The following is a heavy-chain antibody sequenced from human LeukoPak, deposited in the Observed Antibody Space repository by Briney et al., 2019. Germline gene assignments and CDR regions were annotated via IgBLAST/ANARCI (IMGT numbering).Heavy chain of an antibody. CDR1: GGSISSGGYY. D-gene: IGHD6-13*01. CDR2: IYYSGST. CDR3: ARDSSSWYRASDI. Sequence: SETLSLTCTVSGGSISSGGYYWSWIRQHPGKGLEWIGYIYYSGSTYYNPSLKSRVTISVDTSKNQFSLKLSSVTAADTAVYYCARDSSSWYRASDIWGQGTMVTVSS. J-gene: IGHJ3*02. V-gene: IGHV4-31*03.